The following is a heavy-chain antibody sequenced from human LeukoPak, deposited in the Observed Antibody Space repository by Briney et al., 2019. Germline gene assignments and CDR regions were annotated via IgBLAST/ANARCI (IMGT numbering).Heavy chain of an antibody. J-gene: IGHJ4*02. CDR2: IYYSGST. CDR3: ARVVSMTGYYVDY. D-gene: IGHD3-9*01. CDR1: GGSFSGYY. Sequence: SETLSLTCAVYGGSFSGYYWSWIRQPPGKGLEWIGSIYYSGSTYYNPSLKSRVTISVDTSKNQFSLKLSSVTAADTAVYYCARVVSMTGYYVDYWGQGTLVTVSS. V-gene: IGHV4-34*01.